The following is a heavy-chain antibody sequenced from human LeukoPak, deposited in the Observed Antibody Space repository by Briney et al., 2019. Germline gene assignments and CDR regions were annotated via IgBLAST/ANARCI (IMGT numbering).Heavy chain of an antibody. CDR3: TKRVVPAGSSGGDHYALDV. CDR2: IWYDGSNK. Sequence: GGSLRLSCVASGITFSNYGTHWVRQAPGKGLEWVAGIWYDGSNKNYVDSVKGRFTISRDNSKNTLFLDMNSLRVEDTGVYFCTKRVVPAGSSGGDHYALDVWGQGTTVTVSS. V-gene: IGHV3-33*06. D-gene: IGHD2-2*01. CDR1: GITFSNYG. J-gene: IGHJ6*02.